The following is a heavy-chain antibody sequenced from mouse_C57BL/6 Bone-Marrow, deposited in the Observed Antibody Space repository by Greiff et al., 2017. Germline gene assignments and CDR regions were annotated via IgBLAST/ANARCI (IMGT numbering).Heavy chain of an antibody. V-gene: IGHV5-16*01. CDR2: INYDGSST. Sequence: EVQVVESEGGLVQPGSSMKLSCTASGFTFSDYYMAWVRQVPEKGLEWVANINYDGSSTYYLDSLKSRFIISRDNAKNILYLQMSSLKSEDTATYYCARDYYSNSYYFDYWGQGTTLTVSS. CDR1: GFTFSDYY. J-gene: IGHJ2*01. D-gene: IGHD2-5*01. CDR3: ARDYYSNSYYFDY.